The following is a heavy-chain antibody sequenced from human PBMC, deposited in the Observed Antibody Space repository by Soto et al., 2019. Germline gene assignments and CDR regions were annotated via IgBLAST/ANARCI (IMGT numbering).Heavy chain of an antibody. D-gene: IGHD3-16*01. CDR2: INSDGSST. CDR1: GFTVSNNY. V-gene: IGHV3-74*01. J-gene: IGHJ5*02. CDR3: VLRNWFDP. Sequence: GGSLRLSCAASGFTVSNNYMAWVRQAPGRGLVWVSRINSDGSSTSYADSVKGRFTISRDNAKNTLYLQMNSLRAEDTAVYYCVLRNWFDPWGQGTLVTVSS.